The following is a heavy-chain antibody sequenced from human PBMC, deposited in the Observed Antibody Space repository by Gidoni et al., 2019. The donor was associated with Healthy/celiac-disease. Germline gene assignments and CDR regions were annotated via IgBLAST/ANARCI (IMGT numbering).Heavy chain of an antibody. CDR2: ISSSSSYI. CDR1: GLTFSSYS. D-gene: IGHD5-12*01. V-gene: IGHV3-21*01. J-gene: IGHJ5*02. CDR3: ASQMMATPAT. Sequence: SGLTFSSYSMNWVRQAPGKGLEWVSSISSSSSYIYYADSVKSRFTIPRDNAKNSLYLQMISLRAEDTSVYYCASQMMATPATWVQGTLVTVS.